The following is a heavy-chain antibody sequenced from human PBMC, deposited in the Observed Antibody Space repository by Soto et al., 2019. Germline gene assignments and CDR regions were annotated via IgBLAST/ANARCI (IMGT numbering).Heavy chain of an antibody. D-gene: IGHD6-19*01. CDR2: IGSGGNT. Sequence: GGSLRLSCAASGFTFSSYAMSWVRQAPGKGLEWVSGIGSGGNTYYVDSVKGRFTISRDNSKNTLYLQMNSLRAEDTAVYYCARASSGWYYF. V-gene: IGHV3-23*01. J-gene: IGHJ4*01. CDR1: GFTFSSYA. CDR3: ARASSGWYYF.